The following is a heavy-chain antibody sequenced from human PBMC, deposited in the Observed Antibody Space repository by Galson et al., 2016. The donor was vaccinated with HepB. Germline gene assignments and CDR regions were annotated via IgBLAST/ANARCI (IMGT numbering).Heavy chain of an antibody. Sequence: SLRLSCAASGFPFSNYWMHWVRQAPGKGPVWVSRINSDGSSTTYADSVKGRFTISRDNAKNTLYLQMNSLRAEDTALYYCTRGQREGIAAARLQIGGQGNRVIVSS. CDR3: TRGQREGIAAARLQI. D-gene: IGHD6-13*01. J-gene: IGHJ4*02. CDR1: GFPFSNYW. CDR2: INSDGSST. V-gene: IGHV3-74*01.